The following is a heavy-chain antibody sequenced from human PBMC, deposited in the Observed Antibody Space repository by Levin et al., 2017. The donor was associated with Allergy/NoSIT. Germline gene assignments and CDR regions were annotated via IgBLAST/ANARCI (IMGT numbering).Heavy chain of an antibody. CDR3: ARDLPVVVVAATGGNYFDY. CDR2: INPSGGST. D-gene: IGHD2-15*01. CDR1: GYTFTSYY. J-gene: IGHJ4*02. Sequence: ASVKVSCKASGYTFTSYYMHWVRQAPGQGLEWMGIINPSGGSTSYAQKFQGRVTMTRDTSTSTVYMELSSLRSEDTAVYYCARDLPVVVVAATGGNYFDYWGQGTLVTVSS. V-gene: IGHV1-46*01.